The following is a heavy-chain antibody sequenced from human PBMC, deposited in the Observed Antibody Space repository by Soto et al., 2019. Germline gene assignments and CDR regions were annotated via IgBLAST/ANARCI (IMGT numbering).Heavy chain of an antibody. J-gene: IGHJ4*02. V-gene: IGHV2-5*01. CDR2: IYWNDSK. CDR1: VLSPTTNAVG. CDR3: AHRPPYAAFDY. Sequence: QITLKETGPTLLKPTQTLTVTCSFSVLSPTTNAVGEGWLRQPPGKALVWLALIYWNDSKRYSQSLKSRLTIAKGTCKNQVVLTMTNIDPVDTAVDYCAHRPPYAAFDYWGQGTLFTFSS. D-gene: IGHD2-2*01.